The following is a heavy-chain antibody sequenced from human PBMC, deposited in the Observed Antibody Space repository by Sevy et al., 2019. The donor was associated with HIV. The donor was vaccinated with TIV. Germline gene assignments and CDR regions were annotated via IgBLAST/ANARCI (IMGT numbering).Heavy chain of an antibody. CDR1: GFTFKNYA. J-gene: IGHJ6*02. V-gene: IGHV3-23*01. CDR2: ISGRDGDT. CDR3: VKGPHPAVTTSYGMDV. D-gene: IGHD4-17*01. Sequence: GGSLRLSCAASGFTFKNYAMSWVRQAPGKGLEWVSAISGRDGDTYYADSVKGRFTISRDNSKSTLYLQMNSLRREDTAVYYCVKGPHPAVTTSYGMDVWGQGTTVTVSS.